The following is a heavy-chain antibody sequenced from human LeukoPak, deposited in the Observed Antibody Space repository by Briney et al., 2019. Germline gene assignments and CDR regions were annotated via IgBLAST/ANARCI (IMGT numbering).Heavy chain of an antibody. CDR3: ARAPVGVRLTKTAANF. CDR1: GFPFSSYW. V-gene: IGHV3-7*01. CDR2: IKQDGTET. J-gene: IGHJ4*02. D-gene: IGHD3-10*01. Sequence: GGSLRLSCAASGFPFSSYWMTWVRQAPGKGLEWVANIKQDGTETYYVDSVKGRFTISRDNAKNSVYLQMNSLSGEDTATYYCARAPVGVRLTKTAANFWGQGTLVTVSS.